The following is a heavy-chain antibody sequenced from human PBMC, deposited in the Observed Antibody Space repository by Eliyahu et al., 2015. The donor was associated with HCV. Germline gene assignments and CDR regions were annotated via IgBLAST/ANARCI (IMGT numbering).Heavy chain of an antibody. V-gene: IGHV3-53*02. Sequence: EVQLVETGGGLIQPGGSLRLSCXASGFXVSSNYMSWVRQAPGKGLEWVSVIYSGGSTYYADSVKGRFTISRDNSKNTLYLQMNSLRAEDTAVYYCARAEGSSWQGDAFDIWGQGTMVTVSS. CDR2: IYSGGST. D-gene: IGHD6-13*01. CDR1: GFXVSSNY. CDR3: ARAEGSSWQGDAFDI. J-gene: IGHJ3*02.